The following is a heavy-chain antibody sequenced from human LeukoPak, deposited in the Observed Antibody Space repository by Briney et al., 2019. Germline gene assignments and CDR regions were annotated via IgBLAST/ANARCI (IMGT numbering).Heavy chain of an antibody. Sequence: GGSLRLSCSASRFTFSSYTMNWVRQAPGKGLEWVSSIGGSSSSLYYAESVKGRFTISRDNARNSLYLQMNSLRAEDTAVYYCAKEAGQDFGALDAFDVWGQGTMVTVSS. V-gene: IGHV3-21*01. CDR1: RFTFSSYT. J-gene: IGHJ3*01. CDR3: AKEAGQDFGALDAFDV. D-gene: IGHD4-17*01. CDR2: IGGSSSSL.